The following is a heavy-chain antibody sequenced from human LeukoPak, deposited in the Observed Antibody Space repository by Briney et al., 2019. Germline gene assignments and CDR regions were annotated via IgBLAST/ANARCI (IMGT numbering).Heavy chain of an antibody. CDR2: ISAHNGNT. Sequence: ASVKVSCKASGYTFTSYGISWVRQAPGQGLEWMGWISAHNGNTNYAQKLQGRVTMTTDTSTSTAYMELRSLRSDDTAVYYCARDQYDILTGDNWFDPWGQGTLVTVSS. D-gene: IGHD3-9*01. V-gene: IGHV1-18*01. J-gene: IGHJ5*02. CDR3: ARDQYDILTGDNWFDP. CDR1: GYTFTSYG.